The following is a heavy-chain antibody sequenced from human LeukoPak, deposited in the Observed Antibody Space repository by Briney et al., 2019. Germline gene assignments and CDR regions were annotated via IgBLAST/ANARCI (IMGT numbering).Heavy chain of an antibody. CDR2: IDYSGIT. D-gene: IGHD3-22*01. J-gene: IGHJ4*02. V-gene: IGHV4-59*11. CDR1: GGSISSHY. Sequence: SETLSLTCTVSGGSISSHYWNWIRQPPGKGLDYIGYIDYSGITEYNPSLKSRVTISADTSKNQLSLKVRFVTAADTAVYYCARSSYYDDAFDYWGPGTLVTVSS. CDR3: ARSSYYDDAFDY.